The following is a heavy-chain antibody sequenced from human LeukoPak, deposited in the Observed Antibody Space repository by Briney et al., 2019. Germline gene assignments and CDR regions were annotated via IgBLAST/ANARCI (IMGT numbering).Heavy chain of an antibody. J-gene: IGHJ3*02. V-gene: IGHV3-49*04. Sequence: GGSLRLSCTASEFTFGDYAMNWVRQAPGKGLEWVGFIRSKAYGGTTEYAASVKGRFTISRDDSKSIAYLQMNSLKIEDTAVYYCTRAIRGVGAFDIWGQGTMVTVSS. CDR2: IRSKAYGGTT. D-gene: IGHD3-3*01. CDR1: EFTFGDYA. CDR3: TRAIRGVGAFDI.